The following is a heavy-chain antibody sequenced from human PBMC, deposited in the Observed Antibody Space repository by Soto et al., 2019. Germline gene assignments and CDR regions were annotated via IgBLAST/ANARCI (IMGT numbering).Heavy chain of an antibody. J-gene: IGHJ4*02. CDR1: GFTFSSNA. Sequence: GGSLRLSCAASGFTFSSNAMSWVPQAPGKGLEWVSAISGSGGSTYYADSVKGRFTISRDNSKNTLYLQMNSLRAEDTAVYYCAKDLESTSKAGSAYFDYWGQGT. D-gene: IGHD6-13*01. CDR3: AKDLESTSKAGSAYFDY. CDR2: ISGSGGST. V-gene: IGHV3-23*01.